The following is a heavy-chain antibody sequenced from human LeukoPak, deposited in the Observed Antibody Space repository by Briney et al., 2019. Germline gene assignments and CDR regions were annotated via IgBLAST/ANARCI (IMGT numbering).Heavy chain of an antibody. D-gene: IGHD5-24*01. V-gene: IGHV3-30*03. CDR1: GFTFSSYG. CDR3: ARAGVVATISAYFDY. CDR2: ISYDGSNK. Sequence: PGRSLRLSCAASGFTFSSYGMHWVRQAPGKGLEWVAVISYDGSNKYYADSVKGRFTISRDNSKNTLYLQMNSLRAEDTAVYYCARAGVVATISAYFDYWGQGTLVTVSS. J-gene: IGHJ4*02.